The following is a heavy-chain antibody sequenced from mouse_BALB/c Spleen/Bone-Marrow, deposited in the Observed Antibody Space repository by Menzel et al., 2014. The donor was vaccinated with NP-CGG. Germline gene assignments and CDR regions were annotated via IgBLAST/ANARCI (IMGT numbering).Heavy chain of an antibody. CDR3: ARFIATAYAMDY. Sequence: VQLQQSGAELVRPGTSVKVSCTASGYAFSNYLIEWVKQRPGQGLEWIGVINPGSGDINYNEKFKGKAALTADKSSSTAYMQLSSLTSDDSAVYFCARFIATAYAMDYWGQGTSATVSS. D-gene: IGHD1-1*01. V-gene: IGHV1-54*01. J-gene: IGHJ4*01. CDR2: INPGSGDI. CDR1: GYAFSNYL.